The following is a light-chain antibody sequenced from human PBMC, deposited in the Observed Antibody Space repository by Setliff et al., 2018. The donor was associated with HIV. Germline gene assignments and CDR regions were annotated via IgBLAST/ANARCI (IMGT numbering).Light chain of an antibody. CDR3: VAWDDRLNCPA. Sequence: QSVLTQPPSASGTPGQRVTISCSGSRSNIGINNVNWFQQLPGTAPKLLIYSYDQRPSGVPDRFSGSRSGTSASLAISGLQSEDEADYYCVAWDDRLNCPAFGTGTKVTVL. J-gene: IGLJ1*01. V-gene: IGLV1-44*01. CDR2: SYD. CDR1: RSNIGINN.